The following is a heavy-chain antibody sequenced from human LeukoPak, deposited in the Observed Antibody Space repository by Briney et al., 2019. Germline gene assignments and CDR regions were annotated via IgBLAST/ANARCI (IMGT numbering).Heavy chain of an antibody. CDR3: GRDQYSGSLDC. CDR1: GVSISSYY. D-gene: IGHD1-26*01. V-gene: IGHV4-4*07. Sequence: PSETLSLTCTVSGVSISSYYWTWLRQPAGKGLEWIGRFYSTGSTNYNPSLKSRVIITVDTSNNHFFLQLSSVTAADTTVYYCGRDQYSGSLDCWGQGTLVTVS. J-gene: IGHJ4*02. CDR2: FYSTGST.